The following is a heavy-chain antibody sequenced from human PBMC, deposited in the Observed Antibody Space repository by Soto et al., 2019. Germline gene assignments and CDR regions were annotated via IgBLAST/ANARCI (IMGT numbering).Heavy chain of an antibody. CDR2: IVVGSGNT. Sequence: SVKVSCKASGFTFTSSAVQWVRQARGQRLEWIGWIVVGSGNTNYAQKFQERVTITRDMSTSTAYMELSSLRSEETAVYYCAADKDYYDSSGSYWGQGTLVTVSS. J-gene: IGHJ4*02. CDR1: GFTFTSSA. CDR3: AADKDYYDSSGSY. V-gene: IGHV1-58*01. D-gene: IGHD3-22*01.